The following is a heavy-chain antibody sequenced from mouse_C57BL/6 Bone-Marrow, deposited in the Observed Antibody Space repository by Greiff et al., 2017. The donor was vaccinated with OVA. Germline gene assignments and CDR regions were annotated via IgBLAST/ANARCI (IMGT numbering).Heavy chain of an antibody. CDR1: GYTFTDYY. CDR3: ARPRYYGSPSFAY. J-gene: IGHJ3*01. CDR2: INPYNGGT. D-gene: IGHD1-1*01. Sequence: EVQLQQSGPVLVKPGASVKMSCKASGYTFTDYYMNWVKQSPGKSLEWIGVINPYNGGTSYNQKFKGKATLTVDKSSSPAYMELNSLTSEDSAVYYCARPRYYGSPSFAYWGQGTLVTVSA. V-gene: IGHV1-19*01.